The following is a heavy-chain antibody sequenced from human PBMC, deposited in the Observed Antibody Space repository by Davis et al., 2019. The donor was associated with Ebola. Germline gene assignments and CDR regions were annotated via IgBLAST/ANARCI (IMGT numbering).Heavy chain of an antibody. CDR2: IYYSGST. D-gene: IGHD3-3*01. CDR1: GGSISSSSYY. CDR3: ARGLLERWGISYYYYGMDV. V-gene: IGHV4-61*01. Sequence: SETLSLTCTVSGGSISSSSYYWSWIRQPPGKGLEWIGYIYYSGSTNYNPSLKSRVTISVDTSKNQFSLKLSSVTAADTAVYYCARGLLERWGISYYYYGMDVWGQGTTVTVSS. J-gene: IGHJ6*02.